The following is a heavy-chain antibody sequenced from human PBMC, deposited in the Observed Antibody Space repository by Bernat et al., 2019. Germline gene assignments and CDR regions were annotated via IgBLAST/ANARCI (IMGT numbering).Heavy chain of an antibody. CDR1: GFTFSNYA. Sequence: QVQLVESGGGVVQPGRSRSLSCAASGFTFSNYALHWVRQAPGRGLEWVAAISYDGINKYYAYSVKGRFTISRDNSKNTLYLQMNSLRAEDTAVYYCARDRRGTDSGGMDVWGQGTTVTVSS. CDR2: ISYDGINK. D-gene: IGHD3-16*01. CDR3: ARDRRGTDSGGMDV. V-gene: IGHV3-30-3*01. J-gene: IGHJ6*02.